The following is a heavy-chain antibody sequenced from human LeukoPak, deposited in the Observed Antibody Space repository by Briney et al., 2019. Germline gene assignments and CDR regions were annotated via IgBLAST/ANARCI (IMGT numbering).Heavy chain of an antibody. J-gene: IGHJ4*02. CDR3: TTDSYQYYYDSSGYYYGDY. V-gene: IGHV3-15*01. Sequence: GGSLRLSCAASGFTFSNAWMSWVRQAPGKGLEWVGRIKSKTDGGTTDYAAPVKGRFTISRDDSKNTLYLQMNSLKTEDTAVYYCTTDSYQYYYDSSGYYYGDYWGQGTLVTVSS. CDR2: IKSKTDGGTT. CDR1: GFTFSNAW. D-gene: IGHD3-22*01.